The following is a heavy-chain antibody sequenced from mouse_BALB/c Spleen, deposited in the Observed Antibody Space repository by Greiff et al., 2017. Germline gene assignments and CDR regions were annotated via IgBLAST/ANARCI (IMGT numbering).Heavy chain of an antibody. J-gene: IGHJ4*01. CDR2: ISNGGGST. CDR1: GFTFSSYT. CDR3: ARHGGSYAMDY. Sequence: EVQLVESGGGLVQPGGSLKLSCAASGFTFSSYTMSWVRQTPEKRLEWVAYISNGGGSTYYPDTVKGRFTISRDNAKNTLYLQMSSLKSEDTAMYYCARHGGSYAMDYWGQGTSVTVSS. V-gene: IGHV5-12-2*01.